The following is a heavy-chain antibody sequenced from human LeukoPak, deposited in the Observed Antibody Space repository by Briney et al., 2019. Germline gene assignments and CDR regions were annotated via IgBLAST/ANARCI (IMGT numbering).Heavy chain of an antibody. J-gene: IGHJ6*02. CDR1: EFTFSSYG. CDR3: ATNPHGSGTPYGVYYGMDV. V-gene: IGHV3-30*03. Sequence: GGSLRLSCAASEFTFSSYGMHWVRQAPGKGLEWVAVISFDRRVQYYADSVKGRFTISRDNSKNTLYLQMNSLRAEDTAVYYCATNPHGSGTPYGVYYGMDVWGQGTTVTVSS. CDR2: ISFDRRVQ. D-gene: IGHD3-10*01.